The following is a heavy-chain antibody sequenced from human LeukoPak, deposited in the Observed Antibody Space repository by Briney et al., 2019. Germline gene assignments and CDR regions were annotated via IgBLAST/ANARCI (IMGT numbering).Heavy chain of an antibody. Sequence: ASVKVSCKASGYTFTGYYIHWVRQAPGQGLEWMGWIDPSSGGTNYAQKFQGRVTMSRDTSISTAYMELSRLTSDDTAIYYCAREGYTGMANFDYWGQGTLVTVSS. V-gene: IGHV1-2*02. CDR1: GYTFTGYY. CDR3: AREGYTGMANFDY. D-gene: IGHD1-26*01. J-gene: IGHJ4*02. CDR2: IDPSSGGT.